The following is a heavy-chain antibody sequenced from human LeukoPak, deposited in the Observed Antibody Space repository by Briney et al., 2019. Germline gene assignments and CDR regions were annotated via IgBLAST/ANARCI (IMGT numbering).Heavy chain of an antibody. D-gene: IGHD5-18*01. Sequence: SETLSLTCTVSGGSISSSSYYWGWIRQPPGKGLEWIGSIYYGGSTYYNPSFKSRVTISVDTSKNQFSLKLSSVTAADTAVYYCATRYSYGQRVNYWGQGTLVTVSS. J-gene: IGHJ4*02. CDR2: IYYGGST. V-gene: IGHV4-39*01. CDR1: GGSISSSSYY. CDR3: ATRYSYGQRVNY.